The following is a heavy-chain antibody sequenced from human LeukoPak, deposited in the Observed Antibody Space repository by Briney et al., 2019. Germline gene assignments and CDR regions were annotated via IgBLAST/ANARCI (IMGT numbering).Heavy chain of an antibody. CDR2: IIPILGIA. Sequence: ASVKVSCKASGGTFSSYAISWVRQAPGQGLEWMGRIIPILGIANYAQKFQGRVTITADKSTSTAYMERSSLRSEDTAVYYCARGVGGSGNFDYWGQGTLVTVSS. CDR1: GGTFSSYA. V-gene: IGHV1-69*04. CDR3: ARGVGGSGNFDY. D-gene: IGHD3-10*01. J-gene: IGHJ4*02.